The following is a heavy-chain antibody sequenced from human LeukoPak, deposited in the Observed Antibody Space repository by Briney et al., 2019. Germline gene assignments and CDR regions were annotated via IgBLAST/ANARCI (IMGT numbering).Heavy chain of an antibody. D-gene: IGHD6-13*01. CDR3: ARDCGAAGCY. Sequence: PGGSLRLSCAASGFTFSSYAMHWVRQAPGKGLEWVAVVSYDGSNKYYADSVKGRFTISRDNSKNTLYLQMNSLRAEGTAVYYCARDCGAAGCYWGQGTLVTVSS. J-gene: IGHJ4*02. CDR1: GFTFSSYA. CDR2: VSYDGSNK. V-gene: IGHV3-30-3*01.